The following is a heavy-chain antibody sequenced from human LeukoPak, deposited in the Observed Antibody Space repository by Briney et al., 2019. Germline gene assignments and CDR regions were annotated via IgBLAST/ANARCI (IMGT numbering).Heavy chain of an antibody. CDR1: GFTLRSYS. CDR3: AREAPNGGRAFDI. D-gene: IGHD4/OR15-4a*01. CDR2: IRSSSEYI. Sequence: PGGSLRLSCAASGFTLRSYSIKWVRQAPGEGLEWGSSIRSSSEYIYYVDSVKGRFTISRDNAKNSLYLQLNSLRAEDTAVYYCAREAPNGGRAFDIWGQGTMVTVSS. J-gene: IGHJ3*02. V-gene: IGHV3-21*01.